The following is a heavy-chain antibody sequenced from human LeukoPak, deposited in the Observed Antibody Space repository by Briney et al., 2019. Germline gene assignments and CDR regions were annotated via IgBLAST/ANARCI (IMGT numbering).Heavy chain of an antibody. J-gene: IGHJ3*02. CDR2: ISGSGGST. V-gene: IGHV3-23*01. Sequence: GGSLRLSCAASGYTFSSYAMSWVRQAPGKGLEWVSAISGSGGSTYYADSVKGRFTISRDNSKNTLYLQMNSLRAEDTAVYYCAKVQNDYYDSSGYYYAGAFDIWGQGTVVTVSS. CDR1: GYTFSSYA. CDR3: AKVQNDYYDSSGYYYAGAFDI. D-gene: IGHD3-22*01.